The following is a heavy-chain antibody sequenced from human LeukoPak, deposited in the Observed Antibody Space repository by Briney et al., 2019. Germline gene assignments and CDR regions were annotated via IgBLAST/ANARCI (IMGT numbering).Heavy chain of an antibody. CDR2: SNAGNGNT. CDR3: ARGAGYRGLEWFDL. D-gene: IGHD5-24*01. J-gene: IGHJ2*01. V-gene: IGHV1-3*02. CDR1: GYTFTSYA. Sequence: ASVKVSCKASGYTFTSYAIHWVRRAPGQRLEWMGWSNAGNGNTKYSQKFQGRVTITRDTSASTAYMELSSLRSEDMAAYYCARGAGYRGLEWFDLWSRGTLVTVSS.